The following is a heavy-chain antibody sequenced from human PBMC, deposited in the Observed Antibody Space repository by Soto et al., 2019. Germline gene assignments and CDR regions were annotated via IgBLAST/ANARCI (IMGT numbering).Heavy chain of an antibody. CDR2: IYSSGST. Sequence: PSETLSLTCTVSGGSIASYYWTWIRQPAGKGLEWIGRIYSSGSTNYNPSLKSRVTMSVDTSTNQFSLKLSSVTAADTAVYYCARDEQQWRGFDYWGQGTLVTVSS. D-gene: IGHD6-19*01. CDR3: ARDEQQWRGFDY. J-gene: IGHJ4*02. CDR1: GGSIASYY. V-gene: IGHV4-4*07.